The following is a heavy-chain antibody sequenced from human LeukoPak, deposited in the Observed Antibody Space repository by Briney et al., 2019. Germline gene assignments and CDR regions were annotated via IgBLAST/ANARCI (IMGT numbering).Heavy chain of an antibody. CDR3: AKWGFSDRSGANFHS. D-gene: IGHD3-22*01. CDR1: GFTFSNYA. Sequence: QPGGSLRLSCEASGFTFSNYAMSWVRQAPGKGLEWVSTVTASARRTYYADSVEGRFTISRDNSNNTLFLQVNSLRADDTAVHHCAKWGFSDRSGANFHSWGQGTLVTVSS. J-gene: IGHJ4*01. V-gene: IGHV3-23*01. CDR2: VTASARRT.